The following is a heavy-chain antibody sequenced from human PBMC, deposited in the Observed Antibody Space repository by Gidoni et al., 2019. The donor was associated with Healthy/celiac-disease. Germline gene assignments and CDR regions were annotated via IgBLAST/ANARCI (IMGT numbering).Heavy chain of an antibody. CDR2: INHSGST. CDR1: GGSFSGYY. Sequence: QVQLQQWGAGLLKPSETLSLTCAVYGGSFSGYYWSWIRQPPGKGLEWIGEINHSGSTNYNPSLKSRVTISVDTSKNQFSLKLSSVTAADTAVYYCARDPTLSYCGGDCYSWQNRYFDYWGQGTLVTVSS. CDR3: ARDPTLSYCGGDCYSWQNRYFDY. D-gene: IGHD2-21*02. J-gene: IGHJ4*02. V-gene: IGHV4-34*01.